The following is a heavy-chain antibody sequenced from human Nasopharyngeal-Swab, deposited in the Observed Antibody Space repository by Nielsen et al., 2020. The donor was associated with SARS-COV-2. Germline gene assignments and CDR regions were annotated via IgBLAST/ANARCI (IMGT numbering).Heavy chain of an antibody. CDR2: INAGNGNT. J-gene: IGHJ4*02. CDR3: ARAAGSDY. D-gene: IGHD6-19*01. Sequence: WVRQAPGQRLEWMGWINAGNGNTKYSQKFQGRVTITRDTSASTAYMELSSLRSEDTAAYYCARAAGSDYWGQGTLVTVSS. V-gene: IGHV1-3*01.